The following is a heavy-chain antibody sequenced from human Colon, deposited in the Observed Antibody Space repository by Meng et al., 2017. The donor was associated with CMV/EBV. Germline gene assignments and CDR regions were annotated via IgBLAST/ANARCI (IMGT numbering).Heavy chain of an antibody. CDR1: VSISSGNW. Sequence: VSISSGNWWNWVRQSAGKGLEWIGEMCHSGDTNYNPSLRSRMSISLDRSKNQVSLILSSVTAADSAVYYCATARSGCSSDSCFLENWGRGTLVTVSS. J-gene: IGHJ4*02. CDR3: ATARSGCSSDSCFLEN. CDR2: MCHSGDT. D-gene: IGHD3-3*01. V-gene: IGHV4-4*02.